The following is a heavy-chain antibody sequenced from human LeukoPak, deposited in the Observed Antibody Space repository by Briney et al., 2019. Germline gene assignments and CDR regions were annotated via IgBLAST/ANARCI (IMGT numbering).Heavy chain of an antibody. CDR1: GGSISSGSYY. CDR3: AREVYCGGNCYLDYYYYMDV. D-gene: IGHD2-21*01. CDR2: IYTSGST. Sequence: PSETLSLACTVSGGSISSGSYYWSWIRQPAGKGLEWIGRIYTSGSTNYNPSLESRVTISVDTSKNQFSLKLSSVTAADTAVYYCAREVYCGGNCYLDYYYYMDVWGKGTTVTVSS. V-gene: IGHV4-61*02. J-gene: IGHJ6*03.